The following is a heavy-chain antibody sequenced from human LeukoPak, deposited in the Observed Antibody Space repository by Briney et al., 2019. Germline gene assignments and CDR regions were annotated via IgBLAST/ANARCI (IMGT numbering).Heavy chain of an antibody. CDR3: ASGNSVDY. CDR2: INPSGGGT. J-gene: IGHJ4*02. V-gene: IGHV1-46*01. Sequence: SVXVSCKASGYTFINYYMHWVRQAPGQGLEWMGIINPSGGGTSYAQKFQGRVTMTRDTSTSTVYMELSRLRSDDTAIYYCASGNSVDYWGQGTLVTVSS. CDR1: GYTFINYY. D-gene: IGHD4-23*01.